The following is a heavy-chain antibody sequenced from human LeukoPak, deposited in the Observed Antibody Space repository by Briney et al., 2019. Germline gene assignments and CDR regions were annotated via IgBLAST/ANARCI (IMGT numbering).Heavy chain of an antibody. D-gene: IGHD6-13*01. CDR1: GYTFTGYY. CDR2: INPNSGGT. J-gene: IGHJ4*02. Sequence: ASVKVSCKASGYTFTGYYMHLVRQAPGQGLEWIGWINPNSGGTNYAQKFQGRVTMTRDTSISTAYMELSRLRSDDTAVYYCARDAAAGRVGTYYFDYWGQGTLVTVSS. CDR3: ARDAAAGRVGTYYFDY. V-gene: IGHV1-2*02.